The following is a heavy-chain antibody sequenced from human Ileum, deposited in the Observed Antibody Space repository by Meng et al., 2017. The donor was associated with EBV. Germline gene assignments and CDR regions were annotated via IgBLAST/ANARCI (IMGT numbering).Heavy chain of an antibody. Sequence: QVGVEQAGAGAKKPGSLVKVSCKASGGTFRNSAISWVRQAPGQGLEWMGGIIPMFGAPDYAQRFQDRVTITADESTSTVYMELNSLRSEDTAVYYCARESGRGYSSDYWGQGTLVTVSS. V-gene: IGHV1-69*01. D-gene: IGHD5-18*01. CDR3: ARESGRGYSSDY. CDR2: IIPMFGAP. J-gene: IGHJ4*02. CDR1: GGTFRNSA.